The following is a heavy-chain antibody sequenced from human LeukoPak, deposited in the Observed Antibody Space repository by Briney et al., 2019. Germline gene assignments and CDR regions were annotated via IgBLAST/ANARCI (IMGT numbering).Heavy chain of an antibody. J-gene: IGHJ6*02. V-gene: IGHV1-2*02. CDR2: INPNSGGT. Sequence: RASVKVSCKASGYTFTGYYMHWVRQAPGQGLEWMGWINPNSGGTNYAQKFQGRVTMTRDTSITTAYMELSRLRSDDTAVYYCARDQDSDDYYYYYGMDVWGQGTTVTVSS. CDR1: GYTFTGYY. D-gene: IGHD3/OR15-3a*01. CDR3: ARDQDSDDYYYYYGMDV.